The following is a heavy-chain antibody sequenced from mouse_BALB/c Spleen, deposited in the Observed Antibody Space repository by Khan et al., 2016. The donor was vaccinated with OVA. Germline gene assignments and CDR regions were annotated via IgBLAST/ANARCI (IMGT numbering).Heavy chain of an antibody. Sequence: QVQLQQSGAELAKPGASVKMSCKASGYTFTSYWMHWVKQRPGQGLEWIGYINPSSAYTEYNQKFKDKATLTADKSSSTAYMQLSSLTSEDSAVYYCARDNYGSNSWFAYWGQGTLVTVSA. V-gene: IGHV1-7*01. J-gene: IGHJ3*01. D-gene: IGHD1-1*01. CDR3: ARDNYGSNSWFAY. CDR1: GYTFTSYW. CDR2: INPSSAYT.